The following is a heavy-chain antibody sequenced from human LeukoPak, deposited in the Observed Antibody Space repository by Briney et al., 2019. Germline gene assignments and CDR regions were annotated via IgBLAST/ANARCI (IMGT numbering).Heavy chain of an antibody. CDR3: AREGASGDGYKLVY. J-gene: IGHJ4*02. CDR1: GGSISSGSYY. V-gene: IGHV4-31*03. D-gene: IGHD5-24*01. CDR2: IYYSGST. Sequence: KPSETLSLTCTVSGGSISSGSYYWSWIRQHPGKGLEWIGYIYYSGSTYYNPSLKSRVTISVDTSKNQFSLKLSSVTAADTAVYYCAREGASGDGYKLVYWGQGTLVTVSS.